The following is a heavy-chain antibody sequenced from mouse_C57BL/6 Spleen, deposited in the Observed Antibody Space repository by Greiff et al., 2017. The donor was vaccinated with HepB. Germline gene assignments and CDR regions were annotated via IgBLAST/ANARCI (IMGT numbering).Heavy chain of an antibody. Sequence: EVMLVESGGDLVKPGGSLKLSCAASGFTFSSYGMSWVRQTPDKRLEWVATISSGGSYTYYPDSVKGRFTISRDNAKNTLYLQMSSLKSEDTAMYYCARHEPYYYGEGYAMDYWGQGTSVTVSS. CDR2: ISSGGSYT. D-gene: IGHD1-1*01. V-gene: IGHV5-6*01. CDR1: GFTFSSYG. J-gene: IGHJ4*01. CDR3: ARHEPYYYGEGYAMDY.